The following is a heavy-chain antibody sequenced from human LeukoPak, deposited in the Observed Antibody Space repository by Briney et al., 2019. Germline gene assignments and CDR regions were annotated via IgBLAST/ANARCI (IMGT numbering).Heavy chain of an antibody. CDR1: GFTFSSYE. Sequence: PGGSLRLSCAASGFTFSSYEMNWVRQAPGKGLEWVSYISSSGSTIYYADSVKGRFTISRDNAKNSLYLQMNSLRAEDTAVYYCAIWRYYFDYWGQGTLVTVSS. V-gene: IGHV3-48*03. J-gene: IGHJ4*02. CDR3: AIWRYYFDY. CDR2: ISSSGSTI.